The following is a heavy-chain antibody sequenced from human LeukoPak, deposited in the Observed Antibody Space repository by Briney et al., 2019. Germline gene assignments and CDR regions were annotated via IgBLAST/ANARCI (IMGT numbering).Heavy chain of an antibody. CDR3: ATGENYDYVWGSYRPSPFDY. Sequence: GGSLRLSCAASGFTFSSYSMNWVRQAPGKGLEWVSSISSSSSYIYYADSVKGRFTISRDNAKNSLYLQMNSLRAVDTAVYYCATGENYDYVWGSYRPSPFDYWGQGTLVTVSS. CDR1: GFTFSSYS. J-gene: IGHJ4*02. V-gene: IGHV3-21*01. D-gene: IGHD3-16*02. CDR2: ISSSSSYI.